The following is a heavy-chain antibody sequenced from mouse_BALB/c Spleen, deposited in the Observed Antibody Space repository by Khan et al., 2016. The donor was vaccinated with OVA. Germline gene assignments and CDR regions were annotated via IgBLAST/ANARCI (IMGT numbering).Heavy chain of an antibody. D-gene: IGHD1-1*01. CDR1: GYSITSGYA. CDR2: ISYIGVT. CDR3: ARGNYYGYYFDY. Sequence: EVQLQESGPGLVKPSQSLSLTCTVTGYSITSGYAWNWIRQFPGNKLEWMGYISYIGVTSYTPSLKSRISITRDTSKNQFFLQLNSVISEDTATYYCARGNYYGYYFDYWGQGTTLTVSS. V-gene: IGHV3-2*02. J-gene: IGHJ2*01.